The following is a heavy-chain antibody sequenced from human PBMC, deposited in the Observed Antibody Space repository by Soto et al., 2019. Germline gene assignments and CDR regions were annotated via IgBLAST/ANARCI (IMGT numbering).Heavy chain of an antibody. V-gene: IGHV5-10-1*01. CDR3: ARKVMAARWADAFDI. J-gene: IGHJ3*02. CDR2: IDPSDSYT. Sequence: EVQLVQSGAEVKKPGESLRISCKGSGYSFTTYWITWVRQMPGKGLEWMGRIDPSDSYTNYSPSFQGHVTISADKSISSAYLQWSSLKASDTAMYYCARKVMAARWADAFDILGQGTMVTVSS. D-gene: IGHD5-12*01. CDR1: GYSFTTYW.